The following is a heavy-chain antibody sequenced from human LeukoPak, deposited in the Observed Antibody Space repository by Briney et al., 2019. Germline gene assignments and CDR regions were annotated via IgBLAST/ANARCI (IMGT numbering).Heavy chain of an antibody. D-gene: IGHD6-19*01. CDR3: ASAPGIAVAGTGGWFDP. CDR1: GYTFTGYY. CDR2: INPNSGGT. V-gene: IGHV1-2*02. J-gene: IGHJ5*02. Sequence: ASVKVSCKASGYTFTGYYMHWVRQAPGQGLEWMGWINPNSGGTNYAQKFQGRVTMTRDTSISTAYMELSRLRSDDTAVYYCASAPGIAVAGTGGWFDPWGQGTLVTVSS.